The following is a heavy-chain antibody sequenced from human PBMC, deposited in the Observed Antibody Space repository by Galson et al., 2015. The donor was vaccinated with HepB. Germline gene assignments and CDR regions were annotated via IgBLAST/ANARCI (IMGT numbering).Heavy chain of an antibody. CDR3: AKKVPAAISGDPYYFDY. D-gene: IGHD2-2*02. J-gene: IGHJ4*02. CDR2: ISGSGGST. CDR1: GFTFSSYA. V-gene: IGHV3-23*01. Sequence: SLRLSCAASGFTFSSYAMSWVRQAPGKGLEWVSAISGSGGSTYYADSVKGRFTISRDNSKNTLYLQMNSLRAEDTAVYYCAKKVPAAISGDPYYFDYWGQGTLVTVSS.